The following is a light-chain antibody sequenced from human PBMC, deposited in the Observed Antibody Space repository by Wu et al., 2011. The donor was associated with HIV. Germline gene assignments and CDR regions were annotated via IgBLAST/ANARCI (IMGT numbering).Light chain of an antibody. CDR3: QQYGSSPRT. Sequence: CRASQSVSSSYLAWYQQKPGQAPRLLIYGASSRATGIPDRFSGSGSGTDFTLTISRLEPEDFAVYYCQQYGSSPRTFGGGTKVEIK. J-gene: IGKJ4*01. CDR1: QSVSSSY. CDR2: GAS. V-gene: IGKV3-20*01.